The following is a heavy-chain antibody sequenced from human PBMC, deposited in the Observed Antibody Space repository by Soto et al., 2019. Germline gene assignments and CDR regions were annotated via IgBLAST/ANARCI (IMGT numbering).Heavy chain of an antibody. D-gene: IGHD3-10*01. CDR1: GFTFSSYA. CDR3: AKTFYYGSGTYRSPDN. J-gene: IGHJ4*02. V-gene: IGHV3-23*01. CDR2: ISASSGNT. Sequence: EAQLLESGGGLVQPGGSLSLSCAASGFTFSSYAMGWVRQAPGKGLEWVSGISASSGNTYFADSVKGRFTISRDNSKNTLYLQMNSLRAEDTAIYYCAKTFYYGSGTYRSPDNWGQGTLVTVSS.